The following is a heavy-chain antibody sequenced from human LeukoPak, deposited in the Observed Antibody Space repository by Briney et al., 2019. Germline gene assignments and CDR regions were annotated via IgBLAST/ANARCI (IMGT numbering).Heavy chain of an antibody. V-gene: IGHV4-34*01. J-gene: IGHJ3*02. Sequence: SETLSLTCAVYGRSFSGYYWSWIRQPPGKGLEWIGEINHSGSTNYNPSLKSRVTISVDTSKNQFSLKLSSVTAADTAVYYCARDWGIWFGELFHAFDIWGQGTMVTVSS. CDR2: INHSGST. CDR1: GRSFSGYY. CDR3: ARDWGIWFGELFHAFDI. D-gene: IGHD3-10*01.